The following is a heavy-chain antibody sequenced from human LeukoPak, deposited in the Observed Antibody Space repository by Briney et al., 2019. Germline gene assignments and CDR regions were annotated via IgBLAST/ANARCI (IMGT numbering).Heavy chain of an antibody. J-gene: IGHJ3*02. CDR1: GFTFSSHA. CDR3: ARDNLAAAGDDNFDI. V-gene: IGHV3-48*04. CDR2: ISISSSSV. Sequence: GGSLRLSCAASGFTFSSHAMNWVRQAPGKGLEWVSYISISSSSVYYADSVKGRFTISRDNAKNSLYLQMNSLRAEDTAICYCARDNLAAAGDDNFDIWGQGTMVTVSS. D-gene: IGHD6-13*01.